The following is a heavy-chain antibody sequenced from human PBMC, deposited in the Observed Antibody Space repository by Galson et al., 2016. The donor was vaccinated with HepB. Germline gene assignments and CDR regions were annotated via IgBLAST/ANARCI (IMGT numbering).Heavy chain of an antibody. Sequence: SLRLSCAASGFTFSSYAMHWVRQAPGKGLEWVAVISYDGSNKYNADSVKGRFTISRDNSKNTLYLQMNSLRAEDTAVYYCARGSSSWRYYYYYGMVVWGQGTTVTVSS. CDR3: ARGSSSWRYYYYYGMVV. CDR1: GFTFSSYA. D-gene: IGHD6-13*01. J-gene: IGHJ6*02. V-gene: IGHV3-30-3*01. CDR2: ISYDGSNK.